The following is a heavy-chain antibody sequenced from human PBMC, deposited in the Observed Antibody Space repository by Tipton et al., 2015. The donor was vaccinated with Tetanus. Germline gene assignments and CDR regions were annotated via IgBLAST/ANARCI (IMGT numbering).Heavy chain of an antibody. D-gene: IGHD1-20*01. CDR1: GYTLTSYH. V-gene: IGHV1-46*01. Sequence: QLVQSGPEVKKPGASVKVSCRASGYTLTSYHMHWVRQAPGQGLEWMGIINPIGGSTTYAQKFQGRITMTGDTSTSTVYMDLNSLRCEDAAGYCCGRAGGGGRRINGPAGIDYWGQGTLVTVSS. CDR2: INPIGGST. CDR3: GRAGGGGRRINGPAGIDY. J-gene: IGHJ4*02.